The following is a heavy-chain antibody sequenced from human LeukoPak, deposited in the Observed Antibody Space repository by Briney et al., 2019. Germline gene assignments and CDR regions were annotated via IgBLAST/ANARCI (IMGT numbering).Heavy chain of an antibody. CDR1: GYPINIDYS. CDR3: AREEGNWGDAFDI. V-gene: IGHV4-38-2*02. J-gene: IGHJ3*02. CDR2: ISPKGIT. D-gene: IGHD7-27*01. Sequence: PSETLSLTCFVSGYPINIDYSWGWIRQSPGKGLEWIGVISPKGITYYNPSLRGRVSISPDTSKNQFSLRLSSMTATDTAMYYCAREEGNWGDAFDIWGQGTMVTVSS.